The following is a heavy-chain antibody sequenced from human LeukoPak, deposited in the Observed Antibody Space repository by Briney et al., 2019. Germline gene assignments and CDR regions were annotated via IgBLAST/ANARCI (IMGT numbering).Heavy chain of an antibody. V-gene: IGHV3-49*03. D-gene: IGHD3-22*01. Sequence: GGSVSLSCTASGFTFGDYAMSWFRQARGKGLEGVGVIRNKGDGGATECAASVKCIFTISRYESEIIAYLQMNSLKPEDTAVYYCSLYNRSGYFLHYWGQGALVTVSS. CDR2: IRNKGDGGAT. CDR3: SLYNRSGYFLHY. J-gene: IGHJ4*02. CDR1: GFTFGDYA.